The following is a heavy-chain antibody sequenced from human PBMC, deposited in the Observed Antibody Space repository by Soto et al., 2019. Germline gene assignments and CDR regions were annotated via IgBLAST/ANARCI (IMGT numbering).Heavy chain of an antibody. D-gene: IGHD3-3*01. CDR2: IWYDGSNK. J-gene: IGHJ3*02. Sequence: GGSLSLSCAASGFTFSSYGMHWVRQAPGKGLEWVAVIWYDGSNKYYADSVKGRFTISRDNSKNTLYLQMNSLRAEDTAVYYCARDVQSITIFGVVAGAFDIWGQGTMVTVSS. CDR1: GFTFSSYG. V-gene: IGHV3-33*01. CDR3: ARDVQSITIFGVVAGAFDI.